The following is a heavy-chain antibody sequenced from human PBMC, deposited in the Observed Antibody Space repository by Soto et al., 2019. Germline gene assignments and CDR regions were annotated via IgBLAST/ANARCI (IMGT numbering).Heavy chain of an antibody. Sequence: QVQLVESGGGVVQPGRSLRLSCAASGFTFSSYAMHWVRQAPGKGLEWVAVISYDGSNKYYADSVKGRFTISRDNSKNTLYLQMNSLRAEDTAVYYCARGSTLNYWCQGTLVTVSS. D-gene: IGHD1-1*01. V-gene: IGHV3-30-3*01. CDR2: ISYDGSNK. J-gene: IGHJ4*02. CDR1: GFTFSSYA. CDR3: ARGSTLNY.